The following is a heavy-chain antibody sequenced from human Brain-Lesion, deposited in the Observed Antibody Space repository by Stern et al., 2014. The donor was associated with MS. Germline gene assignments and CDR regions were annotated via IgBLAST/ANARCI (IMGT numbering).Heavy chain of an antibody. CDR3: ARGVGDY. CDR2: INREGSDT. CDR1: GYTFSSYC. J-gene: IGHJ4*02. D-gene: IGHD3-16*01. Sequence: EVQLVQSGGGLVQPGGSLRLSCAASGYTFSSYCIHWVRQSPEQGLVWVSQINREGSDTSHADSVKGRFPISRDNIRNMLYLRMTSLRAEDTAVYYCARGVGDYWGQGARVTVSS. V-gene: IGHV3-74*02.